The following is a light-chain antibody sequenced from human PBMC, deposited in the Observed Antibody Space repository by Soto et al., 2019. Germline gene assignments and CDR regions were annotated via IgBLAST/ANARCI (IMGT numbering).Light chain of an antibody. J-gene: IGLJ1*01. CDR3: CSYAGSRTYV. Sequence: QSALTQPASVSGSPGQSISISCTGTSSDVGSDNLVSWYQQHPGKAPKLMIYEGSKRPSGVSNRYSGSKSGNTASLTISGLQADDEADYYCCSYAGSRTYVFGSGTKVTV. CDR2: EGS. CDR1: SSDVGSDNL. V-gene: IGLV2-23*01.